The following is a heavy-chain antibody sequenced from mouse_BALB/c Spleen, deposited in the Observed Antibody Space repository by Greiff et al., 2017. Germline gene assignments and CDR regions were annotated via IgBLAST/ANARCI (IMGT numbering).Heavy chain of an antibody. V-gene: IGHV5-12-2*01. D-gene: IGHD2-4*01. CDR2: ISNGGGST. J-gene: IGHJ3*01. CDR1: GFTFSSYT. CDR3: ARRGTGYYDYDGFAY. Sequence: EVKLMESGGGLVQPGGSLKLSCAASGFTFSSYTMSWVRQTPEKRLEWVAYISNGGGSTYYPDTVKGRFTISRDNAKNTLYLQMSSLKSEDTAMYYCARRGTGYYDYDGFAYWGQGTLVTVSA.